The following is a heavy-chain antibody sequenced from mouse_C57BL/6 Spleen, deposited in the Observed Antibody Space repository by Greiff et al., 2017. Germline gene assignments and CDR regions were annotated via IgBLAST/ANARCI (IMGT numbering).Heavy chain of an antibody. D-gene: IGHD1-1*01. Sequence: VQRVESGAELARPGASVKLSCKASGYTFTSYGISWVKQRTGQGLEWIGEIYPRSGNTYYNEKFKGKATLTADKSSSTAYMELRSLTAEDSAVYFCARGDYYGSSYYWYFDVWGTGTTVTVSS. CDR1: GYTFTSYG. J-gene: IGHJ1*03. V-gene: IGHV1-81*01. CDR2: IYPRSGNT. CDR3: ARGDYYGSSYYWYFDV.